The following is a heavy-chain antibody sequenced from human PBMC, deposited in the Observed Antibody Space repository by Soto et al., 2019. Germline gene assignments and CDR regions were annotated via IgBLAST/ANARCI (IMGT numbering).Heavy chain of an antibody. V-gene: IGHV4-31*03. Sequence: QVQLQESGPGLVEASQTLSLTCTVSGATISSGGFYWSWIRQRPGKGLEWIGHIYYTGSTYYNPSLNSRVRFSVDLSRNQFSWRLSFVTAADTAKYFCARDDSFYGEPGYGMNVWGQGTTVTVSS. CDR1: GATISSGGFY. J-gene: IGHJ6*02. D-gene: IGHD4-17*01. CDR3: ARDDSFYGEPGYGMNV. CDR2: IYYTGST.